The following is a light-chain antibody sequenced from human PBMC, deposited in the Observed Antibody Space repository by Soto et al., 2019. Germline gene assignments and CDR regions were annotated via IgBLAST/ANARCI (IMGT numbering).Light chain of an antibody. V-gene: IGLV2-14*01. Sequence: QSALPQPASVSGSPGQSITISCTGTTSDLGHYNYVSWYQKHPVTAPRPMIYEVTNRPSGVSNRFSGSKSGNTASLTISGLQAEDEADYYCASYTNISTLLFGGGTKLTVL. CDR2: EVT. CDR3: ASYTNISTLL. J-gene: IGLJ2*01. CDR1: TSDLGHYNY.